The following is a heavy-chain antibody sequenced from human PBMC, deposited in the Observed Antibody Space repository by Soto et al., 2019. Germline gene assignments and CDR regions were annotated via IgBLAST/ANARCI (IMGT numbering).Heavy chain of an antibody. Sequence: SETLSLTCAIYGGSFSGYYWSWIRQPPGKGLEWIGEINHSGSTNYNPSLKSRVTISVDTSKNQFSLNLSSVTAADTAVYYCARGRQRGSGSYRDYSDYWGQGSLVTVSS. CDR1: GGSFSGYY. D-gene: IGHD3-10*01. V-gene: IGHV4-34*01. CDR2: INHSGST. J-gene: IGHJ4*02. CDR3: ARGRQRGSGSYRDYSDY.